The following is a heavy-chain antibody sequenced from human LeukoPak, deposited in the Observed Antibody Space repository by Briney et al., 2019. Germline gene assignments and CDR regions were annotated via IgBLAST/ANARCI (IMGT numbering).Heavy chain of an antibody. V-gene: IGHV3-30*04. D-gene: IGHD3-9*01. Sequence: GRSLRLSCAASGFTFSAYALHWVRQAPGKGLEWVAVVSNEAENTRHYVDSVKGRFTISRDNSKNTVYLQMDSLRAEDMAVYYCARGSDDILTGYFDYWGQGTLVTVSS. CDR1: GFTFSAYA. CDR3: ARGSDDILTGYFDY. J-gene: IGHJ4*02. CDR2: VSNEAENTR.